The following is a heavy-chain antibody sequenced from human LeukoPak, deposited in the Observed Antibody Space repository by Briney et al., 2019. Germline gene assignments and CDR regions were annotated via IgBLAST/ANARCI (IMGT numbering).Heavy chain of an antibody. V-gene: IGHV3-7*01. J-gene: IGHJ6*02. Sequence: GGSLRLSCAASAFSFRSYWMSWVRQAPGKGREWAANIKDDGTEKYYVDSVKGRFTISRDNAKNSLYLQMNSLRAEDTAVYYCARGLSSSSSYGMDVWGQGTTVTVSS. CDR2: IKDDGTEK. D-gene: IGHD6-13*01. CDR1: AFSFRSYW. CDR3: ARGLSSSSSYGMDV.